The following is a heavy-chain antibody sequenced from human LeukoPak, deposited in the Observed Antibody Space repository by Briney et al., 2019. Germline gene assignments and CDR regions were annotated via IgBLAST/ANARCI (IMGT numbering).Heavy chain of an antibody. CDR3: ARDRGSFLPGAFDI. J-gene: IGHJ3*02. CDR1: GYSISSGYY. Sequence: SETLSLTCTVSGYSISSGYYWGWIRQPPGKGLEWIGSIYHSGSTYYNPSLKSRVTISVDTSKNQFSLKLSSVTAADTAVYYCARDRGSFLPGAFDIWGQGTMVTVSS. D-gene: IGHD1-26*01. CDR2: IYHSGST. V-gene: IGHV4-38-2*02.